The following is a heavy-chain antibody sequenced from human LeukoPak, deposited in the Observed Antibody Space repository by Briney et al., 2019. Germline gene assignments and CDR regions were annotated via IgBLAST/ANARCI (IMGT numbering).Heavy chain of an antibody. D-gene: IGHD3-22*01. CDR3: ASTDYYDSSGYGWFDP. Sequence: ASVKVSCKASGYTFTSYYMHWVRQAPGQGFEWMGIINPSGGSTSYAQKFQGRVTMTRDMSTSTVYMELSSLRSEDTAVYYCASTDYYDSSGYGWFDPWGQGTLVTVSS. CDR2: INPSGGST. CDR1: GYTFTSYY. J-gene: IGHJ5*02. V-gene: IGHV1-46*01.